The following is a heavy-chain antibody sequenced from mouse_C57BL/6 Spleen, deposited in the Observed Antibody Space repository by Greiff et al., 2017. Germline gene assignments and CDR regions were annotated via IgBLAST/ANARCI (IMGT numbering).Heavy chain of an antibody. V-gene: IGHV1-72*01. Sequence: QVQLQQPGAELVKPGASVTLSCKASGYTFTSYWMHWVKQRPGRGLEWFGRIDTNSGGTKSNEKFKNKATLTVDRPSSPPSMQLSSLNSEDSAVYYCARSGYRNYVDYFDYWGQGTTLTVSS. D-gene: IGHD2-5*01. CDR2: IDTNSGGT. CDR3: ARSGYRNYVDYFDY. J-gene: IGHJ2*01. CDR1: GYTFTSYW.